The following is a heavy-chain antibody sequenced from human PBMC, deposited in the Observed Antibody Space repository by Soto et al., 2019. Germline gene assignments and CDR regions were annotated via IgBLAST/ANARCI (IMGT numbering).Heavy chain of an antibody. CDR2: IYHSGST. D-gene: IGHD4-17*01. V-gene: IGHV4-4*02. CDR3: ARYGDYPYFDS. J-gene: IGHJ4*02. CDR1: GGSITSGNW. Sequence: QVQLQESGPGLMKPSGTLSLTCAVSGGSITSGNWWNWVRQPPGKGLGWIGEIYHSGSTNYNPSLKSRVTISVDKSKSHFSLRLTSVTAADTAVYYCARYGDYPYFDSWGQGTLITVSS.